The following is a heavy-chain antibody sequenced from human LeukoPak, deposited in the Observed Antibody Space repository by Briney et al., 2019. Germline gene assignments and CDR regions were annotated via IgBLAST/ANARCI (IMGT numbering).Heavy chain of an antibody. V-gene: IGHV1-18*04. Sequence: ASVKVSCKASGYTFTSYGISWVRQAPGQGREWMGWISPYNGDTNCAQRLQGRVTMTTDTSTSTAYMELGSLRSDDTAVYYCARDIGYCSGGTCSPYCDYWGQGTLVTVSS. CDR1: GYTFTSYG. CDR2: ISPYNGDT. CDR3: ARDIGYCSGGTCSPYCDY. J-gene: IGHJ4*02. D-gene: IGHD2-15*01.